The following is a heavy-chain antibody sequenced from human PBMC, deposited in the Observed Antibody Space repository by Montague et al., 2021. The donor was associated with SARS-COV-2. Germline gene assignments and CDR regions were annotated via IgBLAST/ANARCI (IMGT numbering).Heavy chain of an antibody. CDR3: ARGLPAGPNFGMDV. J-gene: IGHJ6*02. V-gene: IGHV6-1*01. D-gene: IGHD2-2*01. CDR1: GDSVSSNSGA. Sequence: CAISGDSVSSNSGAWNWLRQSPSRGLEWLGRTYYRSKWYYNYGVSVERRITANADTSKNQVFLQLNSVTPEDTAVYFCARGLPAGPNFGMDVWGQGTTVTVSS. CDR2: TYYRSKWYY.